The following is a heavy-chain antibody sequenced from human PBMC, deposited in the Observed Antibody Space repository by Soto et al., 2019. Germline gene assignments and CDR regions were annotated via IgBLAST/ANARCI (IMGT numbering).Heavy chain of an antibody. CDR2: ISYDGSNK. J-gene: IGHJ4*02. V-gene: IGHV3-30-3*01. CDR3: AREIERLLGY. CDR1: GFTFSNYA. D-gene: IGHD3-3*01. Sequence: LRLSCAASGFTFSNYAMHWVRQAPGKGLEWVAVISYDGSNKYYADSVKGRFTISRDNSKNTLYLQMNSLRAEDTTVYYCAREIERLLGYWGQGTLVTVSS.